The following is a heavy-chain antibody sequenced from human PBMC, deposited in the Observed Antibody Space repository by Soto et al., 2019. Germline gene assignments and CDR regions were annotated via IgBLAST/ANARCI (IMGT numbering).Heavy chain of an antibody. CDR3: ARHRDNSGPTDNDMDV. Sequence: GESLKISCKGSGYSFASYWIGWVRQMPGKGLEWMGIIYPGDSDTKYSPSFQGQVTISVDKSISTAYLQWSSLKASDTAMYYCARHRDNSGPTDNDMDVWGQGTTVTVSS. CDR1: GYSFASYW. J-gene: IGHJ6*02. D-gene: IGHD6-19*01. CDR2: IYPGDSDT. V-gene: IGHV5-51*01.